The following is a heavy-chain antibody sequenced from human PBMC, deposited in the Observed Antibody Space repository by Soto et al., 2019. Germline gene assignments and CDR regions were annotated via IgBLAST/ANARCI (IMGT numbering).Heavy chain of an antibody. Sequence: QVQLQESGPGLVKPSETLSLTCTVSGGSISSYYWSWIRQPPGKGLEWIGYIYYSGSTNYNPSLKSRVTISVDTSKNQCSLKLSSVTAADTAVYYCARDRHGVGWFDPWGQGTLVTVSS. CDR1: GGSISSYY. CDR2: IYYSGST. CDR3: ARDRHGVGWFDP. V-gene: IGHV4-59*01. J-gene: IGHJ5*02.